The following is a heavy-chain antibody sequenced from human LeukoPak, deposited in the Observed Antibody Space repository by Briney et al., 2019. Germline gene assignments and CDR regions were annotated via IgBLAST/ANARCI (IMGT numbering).Heavy chain of an antibody. J-gene: IGHJ4*02. CDR3: ARAPAVLLWFGDRQTVDY. CDR1: GFTFSSYA. V-gene: IGHV3-33*08. CDR2: IWYDGSNK. Sequence: GGSLRLSCAASGFTFSSYAMSWVRQAPGKGLEWVAVIWYDGSNKYYADSVKGRFTISRDNSKNTLYLQMNSLRAEDTAVYYCARAPAVLLWFGDRQTVDYWGQGTLVTVSS. D-gene: IGHD3-10*01.